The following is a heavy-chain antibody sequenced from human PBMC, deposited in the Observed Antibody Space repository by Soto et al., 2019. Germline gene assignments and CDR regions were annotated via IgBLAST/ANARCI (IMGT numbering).Heavy chain of an antibody. CDR3: ARDYYDSSGYRYYYYGMDV. CDR1: GGSISSGVYY. CDR2: IYYSGST. D-gene: IGHD3-22*01. J-gene: IGHJ6*02. Sequence: SETLSLTCTVSGGSISSGVYYWSWIRQHPGKGLEWIGYIYYSGSTYYNPSLKSRVTISVDTSKNQFSLKLSSVTAADTAVYYCARDYYDSSGYRYYYYGMDVWGQGTTVTVSS. V-gene: IGHV4-31*03.